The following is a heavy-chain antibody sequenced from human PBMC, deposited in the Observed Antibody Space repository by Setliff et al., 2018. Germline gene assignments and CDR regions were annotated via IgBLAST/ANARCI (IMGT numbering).Heavy chain of an antibody. CDR3: ARDTRDKYDTSGYYLSLDY. CDR2: IIPVFGTA. Sequence: VASVKVSCKSSGGTFRTDGFSWVRQAPGQGLEWMGRIIPVFGTAKYAQKFQGRVTISADESTRTAYMELSSLRFEDTAVYYCARDTRDKYDTSGYYLSLDYWGQGTLVTVSS. CDR1: GGTFRTDG. J-gene: IGHJ4*02. V-gene: IGHV1-69*13. D-gene: IGHD3-22*01.